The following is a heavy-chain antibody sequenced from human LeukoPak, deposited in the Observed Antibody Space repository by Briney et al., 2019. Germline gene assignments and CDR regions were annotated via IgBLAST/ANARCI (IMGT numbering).Heavy chain of an antibody. J-gene: IGHJ4*02. D-gene: IGHD3-10*01. Sequence: SETLSLTCAVYGGSFSGYYWSWIRQPPGKGLEWIGEINHSGSTNYNPSLKSRVTISVDTSKNQFSQKLSSVTAADTAVYYCARVRMVRGVIDYWGQGTLVTVSS. CDR3: ARVRMVRGVIDY. CDR2: INHSGST. CDR1: GGSFSGYY. V-gene: IGHV4-34*01.